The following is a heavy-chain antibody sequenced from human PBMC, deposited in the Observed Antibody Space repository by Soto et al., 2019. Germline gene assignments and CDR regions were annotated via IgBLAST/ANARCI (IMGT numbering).Heavy chain of an antibody. Sequence: SETLSLTCAVSGGSLRGHYWSWIRQSPEKGLEWIGEINHSGFTNYNPTLKSRVTISRDASKNQFSLRLSSMTAADSAVYFCARAAVKLGATLFDSWGQGTLVTVSS. CDR1: GGSLRGHY. V-gene: IGHV4-34*01. CDR2: INHSGFT. J-gene: IGHJ4*02. CDR3: ARAAVKLGATLFDS. D-gene: IGHD1-26*01.